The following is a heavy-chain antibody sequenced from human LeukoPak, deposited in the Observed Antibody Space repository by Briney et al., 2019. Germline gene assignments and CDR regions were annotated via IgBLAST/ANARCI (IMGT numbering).Heavy chain of an antibody. V-gene: IGHV3-15*01. J-gene: IGHJ6*03. D-gene: IGHD4-11*01. Sequence: GGSLRLSCAASGFTFSNAGMSWVRRAPGKGLEWVGRIKSKTDGGTTDYAAPVKGRFTISREDSKNTLYLQMNSLKTEDTAVYYCTTYVGAYSNWGDYYYYYMDVWGKGTTVTVSS. CDR1: GFTFSNAG. CDR3: TTYVGAYSNWGDYYYYYMDV. CDR2: IKSKTDGGTT.